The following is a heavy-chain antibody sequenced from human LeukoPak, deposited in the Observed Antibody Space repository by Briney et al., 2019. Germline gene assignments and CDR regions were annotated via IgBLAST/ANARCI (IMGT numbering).Heavy chain of an antibody. CDR3: ASQYSSSWGGLNY. D-gene: IGHD6-13*01. CDR1: GYSFTSYW. Sequence: GESLQISCKGSGYSFTSYWIGWVRQMPGKGLEWMGIIYPGDSDTRYSPSFQGQVTISADKSISTAYLQWSSLKASDTAMYYCASQYSSSWGGLNYWGQGTLVTVSS. CDR2: IYPGDSDT. J-gene: IGHJ4*02. V-gene: IGHV5-51*01.